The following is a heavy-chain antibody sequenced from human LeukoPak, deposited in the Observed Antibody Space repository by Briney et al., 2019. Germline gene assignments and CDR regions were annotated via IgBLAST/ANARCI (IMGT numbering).Heavy chain of an antibody. CDR1: GGSFSGYY. CDR3: ARHRASYYDILTGYYRLYYFDY. V-gene: IGHV4-39*01. CDR2: IYYSGST. J-gene: IGHJ4*02. Sequence: PSETLSLTCAVYGGSFSGYYWGWIRQPPGKGLEWIGSIYYSGSTYYNPSLKSRVTISVDTSKNQFSLKLSSVTAADTAVYYCARHRASYYDILTGYYRLYYFDYWGQGTLVTVSS. D-gene: IGHD3-9*01.